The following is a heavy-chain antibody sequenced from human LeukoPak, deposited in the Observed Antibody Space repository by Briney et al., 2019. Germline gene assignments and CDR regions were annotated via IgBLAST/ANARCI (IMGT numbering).Heavy chain of an antibody. CDR3: AREGNVLRFLEWPPFDY. V-gene: IGHV4-59*12. CDR2: IYYSGST. J-gene: IGHJ4*02. CDR1: GGSISSYY. D-gene: IGHD3-3*01. Sequence: SETLSLTCTVSGGSISSYYWSWIRQPPGKGLEWIGYIYYSGSTNYKPSLKSRVTMSVDTSKNQFSLKLSSVTAADTAVYYCAREGNVLRFLEWPPFDYWGQGTLVTVSS.